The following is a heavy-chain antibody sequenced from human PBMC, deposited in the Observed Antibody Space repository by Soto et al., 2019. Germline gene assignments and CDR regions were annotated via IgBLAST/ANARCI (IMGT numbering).Heavy chain of an antibody. J-gene: IGHJ5*02. V-gene: IGHV4-31*03. D-gene: IGHD2-15*01. CDR1: GGSIRDRNYH. Sequence: PSETLSLTCTVSGGSIRDRNYHWTWIRQHPGKGLELIGNIYYSGSTYYNPSLKSRVAISVDTSKSQFSPKLSSVTAADTAVYYCAREGGCSGGSCYSANWFDPWGQGTLVTVPQ. CDR3: AREGGCSGGSCYSANWFDP. CDR2: IYYSGST.